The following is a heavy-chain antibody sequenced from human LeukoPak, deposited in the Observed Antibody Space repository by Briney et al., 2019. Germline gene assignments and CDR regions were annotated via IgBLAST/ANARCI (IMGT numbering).Heavy chain of an antibody. J-gene: IGHJ4*02. CDR2: INPNSGGT. Sequence: GASVKVSCKASGYTFTSYGISWVRQAPGQGLEWMGWINPNSGGTNYAQKFQGWVTMTRDTSISTAYMELSRLRSDDTAVYYCARGEDSGSYFGIDYWGQGTLVTVSS. CDR3: ARGEDSGSYFGIDY. D-gene: IGHD1-26*01. V-gene: IGHV1-2*04. CDR1: GYTFTSYG.